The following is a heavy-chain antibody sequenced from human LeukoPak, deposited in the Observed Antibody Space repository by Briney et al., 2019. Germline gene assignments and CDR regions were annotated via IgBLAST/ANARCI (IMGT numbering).Heavy chain of an antibody. Sequence: YYXSWXXXXPGKGLEWXCYIYYIGTTNYNPSLKIRVTISVDTSKNQFSLKLSSVTAADTAVYYCAREERYGSSYDYWGQGTLVTVSS. CDR2: IYYIGTT. J-gene: IGHJ4*02. CDR1: YY. V-gene: IGHV4-59*01. CDR3: AREERYGSSYDY. D-gene: IGHD3-10*01.